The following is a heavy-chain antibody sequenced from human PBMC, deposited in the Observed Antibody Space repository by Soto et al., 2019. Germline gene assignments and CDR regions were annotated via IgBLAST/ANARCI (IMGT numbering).Heavy chain of an antibody. Sequence: QVQLVESGGGVVQPGRSLRLSCAASGFTFSSYAMHWVRQAPGKGLEWVAVISYDGSNKYYADSVKGRFTISRDNSKNTRYLQMNSLRAEDTAVYYCAGARLDTPALDYWGQGTLVTVSS. V-gene: IGHV3-30-3*01. J-gene: IGHJ4*02. CDR3: AGARLDTPALDY. CDR1: GFTFSSYA. CDR2: ISYDGSNK. D-gene: IGHD2-2*01.